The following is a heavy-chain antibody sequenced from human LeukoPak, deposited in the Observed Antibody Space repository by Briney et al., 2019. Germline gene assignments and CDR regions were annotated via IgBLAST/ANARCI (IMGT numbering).Heavy chain of an antibody. CDR3: ARDLALAFDI. D-gene: IGHD3-3*02. Sequence: SVKVSCKASGGTFSSYAISWVRQAPGQGLEWMGRIIPIFGTANYAQKFQGGVTITTDESTSTAYMELSSLRSEDTAVYYCARDLALAFDIWGQGTMVTVSS. V-gene: IGHV1-69*05. CDR1: GGTFSSYA. J-gene: IGHJ3*02. CDR2: IIPIFGTA.